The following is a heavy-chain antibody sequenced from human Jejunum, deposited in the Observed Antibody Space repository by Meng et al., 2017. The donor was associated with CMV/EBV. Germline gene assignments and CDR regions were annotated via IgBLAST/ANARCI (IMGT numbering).Heavy chain of an antibody. CDR1: XDISSRTSY. D-gene: IGHD2-21*02. V-gene: IGHV4-39*07. Sequence: QLQLQESGPGLVKSSXXXXLXXXVSXDISSRTSYWGWIRQSPGKGLEWIGSIYYSGSTYYNPSLTSRVTISVDTSKNQFSLKLTSLTAADTAVYYCARNQEHVVVETAKAYYYYYVDDWGKGTMVTVSS. J-gene: IGHJ6*03. CDR2: IYYSGST. CDR3: ARNQEHVVVETAKAYYYYYVDD.